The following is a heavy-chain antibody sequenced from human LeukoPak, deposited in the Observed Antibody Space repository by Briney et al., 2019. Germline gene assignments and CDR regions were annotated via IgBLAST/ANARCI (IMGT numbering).Heavy chain of an antibody. D-gene: IGHD3-10*01. CDR2: ISGSGGST. V-gene: IGHV3-23*01. Sequence: PGGSLRLSCAASGFTFSSYWMSWVRQAPGKGLEWVSAISGSGGSTYYADSVKGRFTISRDNSKNTLYLQMNSLRAEDTAVYYCARGFGFGELLGAFDIWGQGTMVTVSS. J-gene: IGHJ3*02. CDR1: GFTFSSYW. CDR3: ARGFGFGELLGAFDI.